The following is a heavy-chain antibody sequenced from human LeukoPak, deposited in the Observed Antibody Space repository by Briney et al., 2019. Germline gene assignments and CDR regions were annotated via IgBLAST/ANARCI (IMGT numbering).Heavy chain of an antibody. Sequence: GGSLRLSCAASGFTFSSYSMNWVRQAPGKGLEWVSAITGSGSTTYYAESVRGRFTISRDNSKNTLYLQMNSLRAEDTAVYFCAKAWYGAYIDDYWGQGTLVTVSS. CDR2: ITGSGSTT. V-gene: IGHV3-23*01. D-gene: IGHD4-17*01. J-gene: IGHJ4*02. CDR3: AKAWYGAYIDDY. CDR1: GFTFSSYS.